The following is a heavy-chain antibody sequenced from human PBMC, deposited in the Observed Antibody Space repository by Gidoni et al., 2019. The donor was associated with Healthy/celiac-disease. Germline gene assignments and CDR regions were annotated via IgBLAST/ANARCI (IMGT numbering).Heavy chain of an antibody. CDR3: ANLKGPDTALAFDI. Sequence: QVQLVESGGGVVQPGRSLRLSCAASGFTFSSYAMHWVSQAPGKGLEWVAVISYDGSNKYYADSVKGRFTISRDNSKNTLYLQMNSLRAEDTAVYYCANLKGPDTALAFDIWGQGTMVTVSS. D-gene: IGHD5-18*01. CDR2: ISYDGSNK. CDR1: GFTFSSYA. V-gene: IGHV3-30-3*01. J-gene: IGHJ3*02.